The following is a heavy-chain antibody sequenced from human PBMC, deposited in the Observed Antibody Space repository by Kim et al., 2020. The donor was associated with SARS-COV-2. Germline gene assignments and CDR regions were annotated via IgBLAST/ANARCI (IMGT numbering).Heavy chain of an antibody. J-gene: IGHJ6*02. CDR2: INHSGST. D-gene: IGHD3-10*01. CDR1: GGSFSGYY. Sequence: SETLSLTCAVYGGSFSGYYWSWIRQPPGKGLEWIGEINHSGSTNYNPSLKSRVTISVDTSKNQFSLKLSSVTAADTAVYYCARGSRSYTYYYGYGMDVWGQGTTVTVSS. V-gene: IGHV4-34*01. CDR3: ARGSRSYTYYYGYGMDV.